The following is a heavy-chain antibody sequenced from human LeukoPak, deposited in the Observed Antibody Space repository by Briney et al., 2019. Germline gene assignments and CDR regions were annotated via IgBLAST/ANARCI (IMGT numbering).Heavy chain of an antibody. J-gene: IGHJ4*02. CDR3: ARADSYIAVAFDY. CDR2: IYYSGST. D-gene: IGHD6-19*01. V-gene: IGHV4-59*01. Sequence: SETLSLTCTVSGGSISSYYWSWIRQPPGKGLEWIGYIYYSGSTNYNPSLKSRVTISVDTSKNQFSLKLSSVTAADTAVYYCARADSYIAVAFDYWGQGTLVTVSS. CDR1: GGSISSYY.